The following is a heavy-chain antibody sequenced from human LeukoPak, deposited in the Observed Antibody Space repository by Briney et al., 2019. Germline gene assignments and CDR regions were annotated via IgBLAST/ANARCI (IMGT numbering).Heavy chain of an antibody. CDR2: INPNSGGT. V-gene: IGHV1-2*02. D-gene: IGHD1-1*01. J-gene: IGHJ4*02. CDR3: ARSTRYNWNDDY. CDR1: GYTFTGYY. Sequence: GASVKVSCKASGYTFTGYYMHWMRQAPGHGLEWMGWINPNSGGTNYAQKFQGRVTMTRNTSISTAYMELSRLRSDDTAVYYCARSTRYNWNDDYWGQGTLVTVSS.